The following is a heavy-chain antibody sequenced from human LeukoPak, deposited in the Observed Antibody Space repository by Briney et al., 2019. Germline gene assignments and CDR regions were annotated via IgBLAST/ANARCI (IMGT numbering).Heavy chain of an antibody. D-gene: IGHD1-20*01. J-gene: IGHJ4*02. CDR1: GLTFNSHS. V-gene: IGHV3-23*01. Sequence: GGSLRLSCVASGLTFNSHSMSWVRQAPGMGLEWVSVVSTNGDVTFYADSVKGRFTISRDNSKNTLFLQMNSLRAEDTAVYYCAKDLITGTILPFDYWGQGTLVTVSS. CDR2: VSTNGDVT. CDR3: AKDLITGTILPFDY.